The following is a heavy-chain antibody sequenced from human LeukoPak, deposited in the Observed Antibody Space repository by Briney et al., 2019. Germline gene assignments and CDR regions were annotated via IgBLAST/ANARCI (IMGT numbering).Heavy chain of an antibody. D-gene: IGHD3-16*01. J-gene: IGHJ4*02. CDR2: ISSTSSAI. CDR3: ARVIGSYGDSAY. V-gene: IGHV3-48*04. CDR1: GFTFSSYS. Sequence: QLGGSLRLSCAASGFTFSSYSMNWVRQAPGKGLEWLSYISSTSSAIYYADSLKGRFTISRDNAKNSLYPQMNSLRAEDTAVYYCARVIGSYGDSAYWGQGTLVTVSS.